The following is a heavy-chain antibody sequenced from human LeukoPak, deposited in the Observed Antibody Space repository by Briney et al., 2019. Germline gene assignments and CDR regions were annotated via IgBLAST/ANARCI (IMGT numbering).Heavy chain of an antibody. CDR2: IYYSGST. V-gene: IGHV4-31*03. J-gene: IGHJ5*02. D-gene: IGHD6-13*01. CDR1: GGSISSGGYY. Sequence: PSETLSLTCTVSGGSISSGGYYWSWIRQHPGKGLEWIGYIYYSGSTYYNPSLKSRVTISEDTSKDQFSLKLSSVTAADTAVYYCARSYSRGVWFDPWGQGTLVTVSS. CDR3: ARSYSRGVWFDP.